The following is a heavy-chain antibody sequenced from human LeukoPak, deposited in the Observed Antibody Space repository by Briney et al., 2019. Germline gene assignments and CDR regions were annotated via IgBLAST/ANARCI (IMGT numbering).Heavy chain of an antibody. Sequence: SGGSLRLSCAASGFTFSSYAMSWVRQAPGKGLEWVSALSGSGSSTYYADSVKGRFTISRDNSKNTLYLQMNSLRAEDTAVYYCAKGVAAAASAEYFQHWGQGILVTVSS. D-gene: IGHD6-13*01. CDR1: GFTFSSYA. CDR3: AKGVAAAASAEYFQH. J-gene: IGHJ1*01. V-gene: IGHV3-23*01. CDR2: LSGSGSST.